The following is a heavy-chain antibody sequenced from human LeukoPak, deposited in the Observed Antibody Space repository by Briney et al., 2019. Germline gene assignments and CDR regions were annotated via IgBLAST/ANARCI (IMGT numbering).Heavy chain of an antibody. CDR1: GFTFSSYA. V-gene: IGHV3-30*01. Sequence: GGSLRLSCAASGFTFSSYAMHWVRQAPGKGLEWVAVISYDGSNKYYADSVKGRFTISRDNSKNTLYLHMNSLRAEDTAVYYCARVGRENYYDSSYYYYMDVWGKGTTVTVSS. CDR3: ARVGRENYYDSSYYYYMDV. D-gene: IGHD3-22*01. J-gene: IGHJ6*03. CDR2: ISYDGSNK.